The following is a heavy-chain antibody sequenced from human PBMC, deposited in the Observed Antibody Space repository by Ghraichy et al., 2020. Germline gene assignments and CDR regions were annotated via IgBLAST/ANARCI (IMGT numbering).Heavy chain of an antibody. D-gene: IGHD3-10*01. J-gene: IGHJ3*02. CDR3: ASPKRITMVQGVPDNAFDI. CDR2: IYYSGST. Sequence: SETLSLTCTVSGGSISSSSYYWGWIRQPPGKGLEWIGSIYYSGSTYYNPSLKSRVTISVDTSKNQFSLKLSSVTAADTAVYYCASPKRITMVQGVPDNAFDIWGQGTMVTVSS. V-gene: IGHV4-39*01. CDR1: GGSISSSSYY.